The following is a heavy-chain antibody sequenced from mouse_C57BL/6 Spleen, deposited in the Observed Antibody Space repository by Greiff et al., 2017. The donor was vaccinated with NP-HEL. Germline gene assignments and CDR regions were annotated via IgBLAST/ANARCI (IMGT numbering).Heavy chain of an antibody. CDR1: GYAFTNYL. V-gene: IGHV1-54*01. CDR3: ARETGTGYYFDY. D-gene: IGHD4-1*01. J-gene: IGHJ2*01. CDR2: INPGSGGT. Sequence: VQLQQSGAELVRPGTSVKVSCKASGYAFTNYLIEWVKQRPGQGLEWIGVINPGSGGTNYNEKFKGKATLTADKSSSTAYMQLSSLTSEDSAVYFCARETGTGYYFDYWGQGTTLTVSS.